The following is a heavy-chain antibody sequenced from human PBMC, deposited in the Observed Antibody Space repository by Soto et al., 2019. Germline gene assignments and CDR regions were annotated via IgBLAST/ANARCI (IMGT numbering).Heavy chain of an antibody. CDR3: ARDRSMYYGMDV. Sequence: GASVKVSCKATGYTFTSFGISWVRQAPGQGLEWMGWISAYNGNTNYAQKLQGRVTMTTDTSTSTAYMELRSLTSDDTAVYYCARDRSMYYGMDVWGQGTKVTVSS. CDR1: GYTFTSFG. CDR2: ISAYNGNT. D-gene: IGHD2-8*01. J-gene: IGHJ6*02. V-gene: IGHV1-18*01.